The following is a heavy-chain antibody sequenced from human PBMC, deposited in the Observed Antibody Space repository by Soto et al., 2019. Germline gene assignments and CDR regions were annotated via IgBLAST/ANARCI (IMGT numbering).Heavy chain of an antibody. D-gene: IGHD6-13*01. Sequence: PSEPLSLTCAVSGGSTSSSNWWSWVRQPPGKGLEWIGEIYHSGSTNSNPSLKSRVTISVDKSKNQFSLKLSSVTAADTAVYYCARKAPGTSYFDCWGRGTQVPVSS. CDR1: GGSTSSSNW. V-gene: IGHV4-4*02. J-gene: IGHJ4*02. CDR3: ARKAPGTSYFDC. CDR2: IYHSGST.